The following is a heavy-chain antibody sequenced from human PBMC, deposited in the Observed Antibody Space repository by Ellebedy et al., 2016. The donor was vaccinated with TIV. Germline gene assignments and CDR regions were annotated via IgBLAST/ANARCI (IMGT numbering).Heavy chain of an antibody. CDR1: GFTFSSYS. V-gene: IGHV3-48*04. Sequence: GGSLRLSCAASGFTFSSYSMNWVRQAPGKGLEWVSYISNDFSAIYYADSVKGRFTISRDNAKNSLYLQMNSLRADDTAVYYCARRDTSWGQGTLVTVSS. J-gene: IGHJ5*02. CDR3: ARRDTS. D-gene: IGHD5-18*01. CDR2: ISNDFSAI.